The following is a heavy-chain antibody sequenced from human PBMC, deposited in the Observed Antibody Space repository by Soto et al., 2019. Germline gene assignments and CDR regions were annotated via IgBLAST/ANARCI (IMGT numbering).Heavy chain of an antibody. CDR2: ISSSGSTI. V-gene: IGHV3-48*03. Sequence: PGGSLRLSCAASGFTFSSYEMNWVRQAPGKGLEWVSYISSSGSTIYYADSVKGRFTISRDNAKNSLYLQMNSLRAEDTAVYYCARAPADFWSGYRDYWGQGTLVTVSS. CDR1: GFTFSSYE. CDR3: ARAPADFWSGYRDY. D-gene: IGHD3-3*01. J-gene: IGHJ4*02.